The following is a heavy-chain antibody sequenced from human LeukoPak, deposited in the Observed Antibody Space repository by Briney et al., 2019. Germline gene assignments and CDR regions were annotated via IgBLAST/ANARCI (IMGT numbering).Heavy chain of an antibody. CDR1: GGTVSSDR. J-gene: IGHJ4*02. CDR2: MSSRSTCI. Sequence: GCALGLCVAASGGTVSSDRMNYVGQAPGKGLEWVSSMSSRSTCIYYAESVKGRFTISGDNARNSLYLRMNSLRDDGTVVDYGARSPPLTNWGQGNLVTVSS. CDR3: ARSPPLTN. D-gene: IGHD1-14*01. V-gene: IGHV3-21*01.